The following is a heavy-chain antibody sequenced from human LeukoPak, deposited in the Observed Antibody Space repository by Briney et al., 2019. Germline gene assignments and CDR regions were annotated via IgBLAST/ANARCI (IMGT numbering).Heavy chain of an antibody. CDR2: ISSDGSDK. Sequence: QPGRSLRLSCAASGFPFSNYGMHWVRQAPGKGLEWVAVISSDGSDKYYADSVKGRFTISRDNSKNTLYLQMNSLRAEDTAVYYCAKLESGYEGAYFDYWGQGTLVTVSS. J-gene: IGHJ4*02. CDR1: GFPFSNYG. V-gene: IGHV3-30*18. D-gene: IGHD5-12*01. CDR3: AKLESGYEGAYFDY.